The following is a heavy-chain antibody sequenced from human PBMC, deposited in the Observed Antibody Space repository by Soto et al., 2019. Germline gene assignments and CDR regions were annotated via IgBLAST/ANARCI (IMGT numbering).Heavy chain of an antibody. Sequence: QVQLVQSGAEAIKPGAAVKVSCKASGFTFSKNAIHWVRKDPGQGLEWMGWINPGNGATKYSQKFQGRVTISADTSASTVSMELSSVRFEDTAVYYCAKDRALAVFGVVISSSLDFWGKGSLVTVSS. CDR2: INPGNGAT. J-gene: IGHJ4*02. CDR3: AKDRALAVFGVVISSSLDF. D-gene: IGHD3-3*01. V-gene: IGHV1-3*01. CDR1: GFTFSKNA.